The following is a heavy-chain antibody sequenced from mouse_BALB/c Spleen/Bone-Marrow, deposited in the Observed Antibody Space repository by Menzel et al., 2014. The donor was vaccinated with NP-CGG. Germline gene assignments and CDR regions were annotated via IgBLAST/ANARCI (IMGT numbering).Heavy chain of an antibody. J-gene: IGHJ4*01. CDR3: ARDRAYYRYDGYYYAMDY. Sequence: EVKLVESGGGLVEPGGSLKLSCAASGFTFSDYYMYWVRQTPEKRLEWVAIISDGGSYTYYPDSVKGRFTISRDNAKNNLYLQMSSLKSDDTAMYYCARDRAYYRYDGYYYAMDYWGQGTSVTVSS. D-gene: IGHD2-14*01. CDR1: GFTFSDYY. V-gene: IGHV5-4*02. CDR2: ISDGGSYT.